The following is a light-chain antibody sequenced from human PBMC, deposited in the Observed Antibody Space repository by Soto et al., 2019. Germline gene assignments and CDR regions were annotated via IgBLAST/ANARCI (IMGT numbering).Light chain of an antibody. CDR1: QSVSGN. CDR2: AAT. Sequence: EIVMTQSPAILSVSPGERATLSCRASQSVSGNLAWYQQTPGQPPRLLIYAATTRAPGVPDRFSGSGCGTDFGLTISCLQSEDFAVYYCQQYNNWPPETFGQGTKLEIK. CDR3: QQYNNWPPET. V-gene: IGKV3-15*01. J-gene: IGKJ2*01.